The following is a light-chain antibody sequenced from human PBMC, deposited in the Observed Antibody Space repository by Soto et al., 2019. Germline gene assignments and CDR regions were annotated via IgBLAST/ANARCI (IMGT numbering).Light chain of an antibody. J-gene: IGLJ2*01. Sequence: QSALTQPASVSGSRGQSITISCTGSSSDVGGYKYVSWYQQHPGKAPKLMIYEVSNRPSGVSNRFSGSKSGNTASLTISGLQAEDEADYYCSSPTSRRTAVFGAGTKLTVL. CDR3: SSPTSRRTAV. CDR1: SSDVGGYKY. V-gene: IGLV2-14*01. CDR2: EVS.